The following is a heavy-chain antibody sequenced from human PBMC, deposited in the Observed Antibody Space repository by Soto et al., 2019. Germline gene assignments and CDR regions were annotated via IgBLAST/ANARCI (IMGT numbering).Heavy chain of an antibody. CDR2: INPDNGNT. CDR1: GYTFTRYT. Sequence: ASVKVSCKASGYTFTRYTMNWVRQAPGQRLEWMGWINPDNGNTKSSQKFQDRVIITRDTSASTAYMDLSSLISEDTAVYYCARGIATGQLDPWGQGTLVTVSS. V-gene: IGHV1-3*01. D-gene: IGHD2-15*01. CDR3: ARGIATGQLDP. J-gene: IGHJ5*02.